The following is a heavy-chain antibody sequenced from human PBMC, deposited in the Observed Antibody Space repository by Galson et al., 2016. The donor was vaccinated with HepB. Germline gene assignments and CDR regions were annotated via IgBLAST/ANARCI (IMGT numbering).Heavy chain of an antibody. CDR3: ARQKAVFALYYFDY. Sequence: VKVSCKASGGTFSSYAISWVRQAPGQGLEWMGRIIPILGIANYAQKFQGRVMITADKSTSTAYMELSSLRSEDTAVYYCARQKAVFALYYFDYWGQRTLVTVSS. V-gene: IGHV1-69*04. CDR2: IIPILGIA. CDR1: GGTFSSYA. J-gene: IGHJ4*02.